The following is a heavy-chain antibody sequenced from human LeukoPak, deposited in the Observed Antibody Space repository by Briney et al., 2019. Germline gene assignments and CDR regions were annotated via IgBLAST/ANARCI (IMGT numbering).Heavy chain of an antibody. J-gene: IGHJ6*04. V-gene: IGHV3-30*18. CDR2: ISYVGSNK. CDR3: AKDAPPCSGGSCYSGYYFYGMDV. CDR1: GLTFSSYG. Sequence: QPGRSLRLSGVVSGLTFSSYGMHWVRQAPGKGLEWVAVISYVGSNKYYADSVKGRFTISRDNSKNTLYLQMISLRAEDTAVFYCAKDAPPCSGGSCYSGYYFYGMDVWGKGTTVTVSS. D-gene: IGHD2-15*01.